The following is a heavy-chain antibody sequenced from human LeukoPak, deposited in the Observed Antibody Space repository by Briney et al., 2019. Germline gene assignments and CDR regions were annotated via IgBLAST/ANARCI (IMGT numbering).Heavy chain of an antibody. V-gene: IGHV3-49*03. Sequence: GGSLRLSCTASGFTFGDYAMSWFRQAPGKGLEWVGFIRSKAYGGTTEYAASVKGRFTISRDDSKSIAYLQMNSLKTEDTAVYYCTRCIMIAVTIGDAFDIWGQGTMVTVSS. CDR3: TRCIMIAVTIGDAFDI. CDR1: GFTFGDYA. D-gene: IGHD3-22*01. J-gene: IGHJ3*02. CDR2: IRSKAYGGTT.